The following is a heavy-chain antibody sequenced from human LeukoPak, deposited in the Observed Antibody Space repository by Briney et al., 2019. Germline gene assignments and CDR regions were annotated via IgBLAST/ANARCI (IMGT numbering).Heavy chain of an antibody. CDR3: ARGGLDYEFWSGYYLYNYYGMDD. CDR1: GYTFTSYG. V-gene: IGHV1-18*01. Sequence: GASVKVSCKASGYTFTSYGISWVRQAPGQGLEWMGWISAYNGNTNYAQKLQGRVTMTTDTSTSTAYMELRSLRSDDTAVYYCARGGLDYEFWSGYYLYNYYGMDDWGQGTTVTVSS. D-gene: IGHD3-3*01. CDR2: ISAYNGNT. J-gene: IGHJ6*02.